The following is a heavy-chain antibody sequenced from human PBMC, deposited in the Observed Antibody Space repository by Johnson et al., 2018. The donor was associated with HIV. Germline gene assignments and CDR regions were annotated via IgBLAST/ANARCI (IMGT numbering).Heavy chain of an antibody. CDR2: IKSKTDGGTT. J-gene: IGHJ3*02. Sequence: VQLVESGGGLVQPGRSLRLSCAASGFTFDDYAMHWVRQAPGKGLEWVGRIKSKTDGGTTDYAAPVKGRFTISRDDSKNTLYLQMNRLKTEDTAVYYCTTDRGNGDYDAFDIWGQGTMVTVSS. V-gene: IGHV3-15*01. CDR1: GFTFDDYA. CDR3: TTDRGNGDYDAFDI. D-gene: IGHD4-17*01.